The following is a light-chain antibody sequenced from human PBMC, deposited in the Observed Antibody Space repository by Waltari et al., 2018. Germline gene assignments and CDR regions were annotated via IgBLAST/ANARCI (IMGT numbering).Light chain of an antibody. CDR3: QVWDSNSDHVV. V-gene: IGLV3-21*02. J-gene: IGLJ2*01. CDR2: DDS. Sequence: SYVLTQPPSVSVAPGQKARIPCDGHNSESKRVLWFQPNPGQAPVLVVYDDSDRPSGVPERFSGYNSGNTATLTISRVEVGDEADYHCQVWDSNSDHVVFGGGTKLTVL. CDR1: NSESKR.